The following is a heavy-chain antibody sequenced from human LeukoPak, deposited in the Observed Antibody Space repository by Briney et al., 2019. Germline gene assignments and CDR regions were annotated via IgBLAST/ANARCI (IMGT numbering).Heavy chain of an antibody. V-gene: IGHV4-4*07. CDR1: GGSISSYY. J-gene: IGHJ6*03. D-gene: IGHD6-13*01. CDR3: ARDSPRIAAAGTDYYYYMDV. Sequence: PSETLSLTCTVSGGSISSYYWSWIRQPAGKGLEWIGRIYTSGSTNYNPSLKSRVTMSVDTSKNQFSLKLSSVTAADTAVYYCARDSPRIAAAGTDYYYYMDVWGKGTTVTVSS. CDR2: IYTSGST.